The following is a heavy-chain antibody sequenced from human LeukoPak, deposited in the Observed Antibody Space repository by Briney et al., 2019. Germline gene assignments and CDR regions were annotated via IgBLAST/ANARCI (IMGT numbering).Heavy chain of an antibody. V-gene: IGHV3-23*01. J-gene: IGHJ4*02. D-gene: IGHD3-10*01. Sequence: GGSLRLSCAASGFSFSSYAMSWVRLAPGKGLEWVSSISGDGGTTYYPDSMGGRFTISRDNSMSTLFLQLHTLTAEDTAIYYCAKDRSYGSGTLYPLFDFRGLGTLVTVSS. CDR1: GFSFSSYA. CDR2: ISGDGGTT. CDR3: AKDRSYGSGTLYPLFDF.